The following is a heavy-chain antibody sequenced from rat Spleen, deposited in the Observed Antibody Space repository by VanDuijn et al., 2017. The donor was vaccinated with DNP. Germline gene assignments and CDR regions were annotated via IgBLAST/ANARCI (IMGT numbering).Heavy chain of an antibody. Sequence: QVQLKESGPGRVQPSETLSLTCTVSGFSLNSYSVSWVRQPAGKGPEWMGRMWYDGDVAYNSALKSRLSISRDTSRNQVFLKMNSLQSDDTGTYYCARHKNWYFDFWGPGTMVTVSS. CDR2: MWYDGDV. CDR1: GFSLNSYS. J-gene: IGHJ1*01. CDR3: ARHKNWYFDF. V-gene: IGHV2-34*01.